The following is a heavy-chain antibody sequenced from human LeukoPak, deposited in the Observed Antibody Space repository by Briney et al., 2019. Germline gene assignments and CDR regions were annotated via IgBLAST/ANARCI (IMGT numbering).Heavy chain of an antibody. CDR1: VFASRSYW. CDR3: ARETPGDYDNFDY. J-gene: IGHJ4*02. V-gene: IGHV3-74*01. Sequence: PGGSLRLSSVSSVFASRSYWRHWVRQAPGKGRVWVLRISSDESSTGYADSVKGRFTISRDNDKNTLYLQMNSLRAEDTAVYYCARETPGDYDNFDYWGQGTLVTVSS. D-gene: IGHD4-17*01. CDR2: ISSDESST.